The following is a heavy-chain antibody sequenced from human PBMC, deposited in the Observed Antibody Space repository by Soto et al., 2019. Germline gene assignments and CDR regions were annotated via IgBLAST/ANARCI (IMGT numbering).Heavy chain of an antibody. CDR1: GFTFSSYG. CDR3: ARDPGRWELLFWLDY. V-gene: IGHV3-33*01. Sequence: QVQLVESGGGVVQPGRSLRLSCAASGFTFSSYGMHWVRQAPGKGLEWVAVIWYDGSNKYYADSVKGRFTISRDNSKNMLYLQMNSLRAEDTAVYYCARDPGRWELLFWLDYWGQGTLVTVSS. J-gene: IGHJ4*02. CDR2: IWYDGSNK. D-gene: IGHD1-26*01.